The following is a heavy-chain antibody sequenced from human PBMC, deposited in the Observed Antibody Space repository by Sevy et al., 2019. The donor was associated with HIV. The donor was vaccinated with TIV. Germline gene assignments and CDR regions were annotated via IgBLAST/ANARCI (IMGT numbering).Heavy chain of an antibody. CDR3: AHETFGRFES. J-gene: IGHJ4*02. CDR1: GFTFSANW. V-gene: IGHV3-7*01. Sequence: GGCLSLSCAASGFTFSANWMNWVRQAPGKGLEWVANIKGDGSDKHYVDSVEGRFTISRDNAKNLLYLQMNSLRVEDTAVYYCAHETFGRFESWGQGTLVTVSS. CDR2: IKGDGSDK. D-gene: IGHD3-16*01.